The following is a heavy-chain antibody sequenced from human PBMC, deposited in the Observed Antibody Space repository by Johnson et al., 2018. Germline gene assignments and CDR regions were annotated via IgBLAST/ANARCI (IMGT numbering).Heavy chain of an antibody. CDR2: ISYDGSNK. CDR1: GFTFSSYG. D-gene: IGHD6-19*01. J-gene: IGHJ6*02. CDR3: AKDDSSGWYSYYYYGMDV. Sequence: VQLLESGGGVVEPGRSLRLSCAASGFTFSSYGMHWVRQAPGKGLEWVAVISYDGSNKYYADSVKGRFTISRENSKNTLYLQMNSLRAEDTAVYYCAKDDSSGWYSYYYYGMDVWGQGTTVTVSS. V-gene: IGHV3-30*18.